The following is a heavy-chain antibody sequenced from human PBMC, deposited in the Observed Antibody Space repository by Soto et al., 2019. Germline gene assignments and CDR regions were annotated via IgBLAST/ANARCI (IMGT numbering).Heavy chain of an antibody. V-gene: IGHV1-18*04. D-gene: IGHD1-26*01. CDR1: CSTFTSSG. J-gene: IGHJ5*02. Sequence: ASVQVSCKSSCSTFTSSGIIWVRQAPGQGLEWMGWISAYNGNTNYAQKLQGRVTMTTDTSTSTAYMELRSLRSDDTAVYYCARGGGSSIDPWGQGTLVTVSS. CDR3: ARGGGSSIDP. CDR2: ISAYNGNT.